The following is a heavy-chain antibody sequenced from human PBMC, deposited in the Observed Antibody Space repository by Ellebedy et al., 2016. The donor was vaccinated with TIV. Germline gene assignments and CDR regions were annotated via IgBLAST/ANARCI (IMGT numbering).Heavy chain of an antibody. Sequence: SETLSLTCAVYGGSFSGYYWSWIRQPPGKGLEWIGSIHHTGTTTYNPSLKSRVTISIDTSKNNFSLTLSSVTAADAAVYYCARTVQLAFYMNVWGTGITVTVPS. CDR3: ARTVQLAFYMNV. V-gene: IGHV4-34*01. CDR2: IHHTGTT. CDR1: GGSFSGYY. D-gene: IGHD1-1*01. J-gene: IGHJ6*03.